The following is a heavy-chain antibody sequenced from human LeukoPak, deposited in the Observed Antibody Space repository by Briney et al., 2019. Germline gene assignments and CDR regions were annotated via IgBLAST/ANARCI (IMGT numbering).Heavy chain of an antibody. CDR1: GFTSSSYA. V-gene: IGHV3-23*01. CDR2: ISGSGGST. D-gene: IGHD2-21*02. J-gene: IGHJ6*02. Sequence: GGSLRLSCAASGFTSSSYALNWVRQAPGKGLEWVSAISGSGGSTYYADSVKGRFTISRDNSKNTLYLQMNSLRAEDTAVYYCAKSLSGGDSKYYYYGMDVWGQGTTVTVSS. CDR3: AKSLSGGDSKYYYYGMDV.